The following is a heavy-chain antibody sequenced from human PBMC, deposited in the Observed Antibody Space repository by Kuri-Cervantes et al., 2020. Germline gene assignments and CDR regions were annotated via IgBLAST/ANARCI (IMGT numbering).Heavy chain of an antibody. J-gene: IGHJ4*02. CDR3: ARGDSGYDLPPDY. V-gene: IGHV4-34*01. CDR2: INHSGST. Sequence: GSLRLSCAASGFTVSSNYMSWVRQAPGKGLEWIGEINHSGSTNYNPSLKSRVTISVDTSKNQFSLKLSSVTAADTAVYYCARGDSGYDLPPDYWGQGTLVTVSS. D-gene: IGHD5-12*01. CDR1: GFTVSSNY.